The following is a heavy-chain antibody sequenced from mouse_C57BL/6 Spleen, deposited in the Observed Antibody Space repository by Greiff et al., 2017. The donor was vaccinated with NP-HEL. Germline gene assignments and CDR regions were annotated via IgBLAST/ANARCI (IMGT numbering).Heavy chain of an antibody. J-gene: IGHJ1*03. CDR2: IRNKANGYTT. V-gene: IGHV7-3*01. CDR1: GFTFTDYY. CDR3: ARFYGYGDWYFDV. Sequence: EVKLMESGGGLVQPGGSLSLSCAASGFTFTDYYMSWVRQPPGKALEWLGFIRNKANGYTTEYSASVKGRFTISRDNSQSILHLQMNALRAEDSATYYCARFYGYGDWYFDVWGTGTTVTVSS. D-gene: IGHD2-2*01.